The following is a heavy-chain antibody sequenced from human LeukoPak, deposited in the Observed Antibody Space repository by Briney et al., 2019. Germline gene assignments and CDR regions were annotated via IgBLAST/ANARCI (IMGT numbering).Heavy chain of an antibody. CDR2: MNPNSGNT. CDR3: AISYCSGGSCYQNWFDP. Sequence: ASVKVSCKASGYTFTSYDINWVRQAAGQGLEWMGWMNPNSGNTGYAQKFQGRVTMTRNTSISTAYMELSSLRSEDTAVYYCAISYCSGGSCYQNWFDPWGQGTLVTVSS. J-gene: IGHJ5*02. V-gene: IGHV1-8*01. D-gene: IGHD2-15*01. CDR1: GYTFTSYD.